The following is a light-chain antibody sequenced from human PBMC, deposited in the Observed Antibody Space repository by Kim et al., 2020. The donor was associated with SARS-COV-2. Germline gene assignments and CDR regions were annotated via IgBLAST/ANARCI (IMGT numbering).Light chain of an antibody. CDR3: HVWDGRSGQWV. V-gene: IGLV3-21*04. CDR1: NSESKG. J-gene: IGLJ3*02. Sequence: APGRTARIPCGGDNSESKGVNWCQQKPGQAPVLLIYYDTDRPSGIPERFSGSNSGNTATLTISRVEAGDEADYYCHVWDGRSGQWVFGGGTQLTVL. CDR2: YDT.